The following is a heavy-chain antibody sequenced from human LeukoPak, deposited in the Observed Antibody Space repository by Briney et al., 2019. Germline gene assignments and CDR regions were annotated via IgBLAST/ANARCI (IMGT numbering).Heavy chain of an antibody. CDR3: ARDSSSWYFYFDY. Sequence: SETLSLTCTVSGGSVSSGSYYWSWIRQPPGKGLEWIGYIYYSGSTNYNPSLKSRVTISVDTSKNQFSLKLSSVTAADTAVYYCARDSSSWYFYFDYWGQGTLVTVSP. V-gene: IGHV4-61*01. CDR2: IYYSGST. CDR1: GGSVSSGSYY. J-gene: IGHJ4*02. D-gene: IGHD6-13*01.